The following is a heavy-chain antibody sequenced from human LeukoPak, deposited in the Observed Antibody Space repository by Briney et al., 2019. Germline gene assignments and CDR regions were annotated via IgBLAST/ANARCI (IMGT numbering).Heavy chain of an antibody. CDR3: AKTRQQLFYYYYMDV. CDR2: ISGSGGST. D-gene: IGHD6-13*01. J-gene: IGHJ6*03. Sequence: PGGSLRLSCAASGFTFSSYAMSWVRQAPGKGLEWVSAISGSGGSTYYADSVKGRFTISRDNSKNTLYLQMNSLRAEDTAVYYCAKTRQQLFYYYYMDVWGKGTTVTVSS. CDR1: GFTFSSYA. V-gene: IGHV3-23*01.